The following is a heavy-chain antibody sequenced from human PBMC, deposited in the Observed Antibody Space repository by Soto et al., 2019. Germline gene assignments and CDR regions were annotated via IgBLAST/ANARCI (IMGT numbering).Heavy chain of an antibody. CDR3: ARDYYDSSDYTTNWFAP. J-gene: IGHJ5*02. V-gene: IGHV4-39*01. CDR1: GGSISNSRYY. CDR2: IYHTGNT. Sequence: PSETLSLTCTVSGGSISNSRYYWAWIRQPPGKGLEWIGSIYHTGNTHYNPSLRSRVTISVDTSKNQFSLKLTSVTAADTAVYYCARDYYDSSDYTTNWFAPWGQGTLVTVSS. D-gene: IGHD3-22*01.